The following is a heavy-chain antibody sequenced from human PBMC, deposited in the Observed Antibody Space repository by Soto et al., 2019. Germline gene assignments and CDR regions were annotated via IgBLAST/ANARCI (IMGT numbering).Heavy chain of an antibody. D-gene: IGHD3-3*02. CDR2: ISFSGKSS. CDR1: GFTFNNYA. J-gene: IGHJ3*02. CDR3: AKDFSTRIYRTFDI. Sequence: EVQLLESGGGLVQPVGSLRLSCAASGFTFNNYAMSWLRQAPGKGLEWVSAISFSGKSSYYADSVKGRFTISRDNSNHTLYLQMNSLRAEDTAVYFCAKDFSTRIYRTFDICGQGTMVTVSS. V-gene: IGHV3-23*01.